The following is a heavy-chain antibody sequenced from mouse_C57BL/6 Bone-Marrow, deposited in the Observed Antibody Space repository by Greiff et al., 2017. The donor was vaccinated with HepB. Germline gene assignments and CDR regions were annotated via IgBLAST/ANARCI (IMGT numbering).Heavy chain of an antibody. V-gene: IGHV1-54*01. Sequence: VQLQQSGAELVRPGTSVKVSCKASGYAFTNYLIEWVKQRPGQGLEWIGVINPGSGGTNYNEKFKGKATLTADKSSSTAYMQPSSLTSEDSAVYFCARRDYGSSYWFAYWGQGTLVTVSA. CDR3: ARRDYGSSYWFAY. CDR2: INPGSGGT. J-gene: IGHJ3*01. D-gene: IGHD1-1*01. CDR1: GYAFTNYL.